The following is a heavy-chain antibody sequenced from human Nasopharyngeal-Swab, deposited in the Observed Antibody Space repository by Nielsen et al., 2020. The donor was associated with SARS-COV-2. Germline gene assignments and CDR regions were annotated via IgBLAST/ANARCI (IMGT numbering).Heavy chain of an antibody. Sequence: SETLSLTCTVSGGSISSSSYYWGWIRQPPGKGLEWIGSIYYSWSTYYNPSLKSRVTISVDTSKNQFSLKLSSVTAADTAVYYCARPRPLQQLVPWYFDYWGQGTLVTVSS. CDR1: GGSISSSSYY. V-gene: IGHV4-39*01. CDR2: IYYSWST. J-gene: IGHJ4*02. D-gene: IGHD6-13*01. CDR3: ARPRPLQQLVPWYFDY.